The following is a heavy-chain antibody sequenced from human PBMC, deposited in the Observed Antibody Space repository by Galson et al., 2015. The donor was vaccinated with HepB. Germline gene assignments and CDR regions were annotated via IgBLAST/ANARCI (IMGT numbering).Heavy chain of an antibody. CDR3: ARAPNDYGDHVAFDI. Sequence: SLRLSCAASGFTFSSYAMHWVRQAPGKGLEWVAVISYDGSNKYYADSVKGRFTISRDNSKNTLYLQMNSLRAEDTAVYYCARAPNDYGDHVAFDIWGQGTMVTVSS. J-gene: IGHJ3*02. D-gene: IGHD4-17*01. V-gene: IGHV3-30-3*01. CDR1: GFTFSSYA. CDR2: ISYDGSNK.